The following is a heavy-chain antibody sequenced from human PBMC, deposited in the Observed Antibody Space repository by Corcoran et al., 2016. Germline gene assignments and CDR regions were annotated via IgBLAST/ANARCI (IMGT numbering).Heavy chain of an antibody. D-gene: IGHD3-22*01. V-gene: IGHV3-15*07. CDR2: IKTRTDGGTT. CDR1: GFSFSNAW. CDR3: ATGSSGPRGG. Sequence: EVQLVESGGGLVKPGGSLRLSCVASGFSFSNAWMNWVRQAPGKGLEWVGRIKTRTDGGTTDYAVPVKGRFTISRDDSKNTLYLQMNSLKPEDTGGYYCATGSSGPRGGWGQGALVTVSS. J-gene: IGHJ4*02.